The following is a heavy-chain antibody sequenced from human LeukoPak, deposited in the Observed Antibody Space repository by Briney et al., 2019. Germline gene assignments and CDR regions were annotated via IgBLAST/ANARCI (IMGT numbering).Heavy chain of an antibody. CDR3: ARWRGWQAKGRWFDP. V-gene: IGHV7-4-1*02. D-gene: IGHD5-24*01. Sequence: ASVKVSCKTSGYTFTSYAMSWVRQAPGQGLEWMGWINTNTGNPTYAQGFTGRFVFSLDTSVSTSYLQISSLKAEDTAVYYCARWRGWQAKGRWFDPWGQGTLVTVSS. CDR1: GYTFTSYA. CDR2: INTNTGNP. J-gene: IGHJ5*02.